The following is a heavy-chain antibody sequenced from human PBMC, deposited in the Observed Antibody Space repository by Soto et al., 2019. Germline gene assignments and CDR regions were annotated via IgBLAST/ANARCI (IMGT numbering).Heavy chain of an antibody. CDR1: GYTFTSYG. V-gene: IGHV1-18*01. J-gene: IGHJ4*02. Sequence: ASVTVSCQASGYTFTSYGISWVRQAPGQGLEWMGWINADNGNTKYAQKLQGRVTITRDTSASTAYMELSSLRSEDTAVYYCARAVAVPADFDYWGQGTLVTVSS. D-gene: IGHD6-19*01. CDR3: ARAVAVPADFDY. CDR2: INADNGNT.